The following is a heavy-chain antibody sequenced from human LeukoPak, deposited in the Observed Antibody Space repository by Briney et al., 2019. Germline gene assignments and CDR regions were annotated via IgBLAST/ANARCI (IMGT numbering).Heavy chain of an antibody. CDR2: SRDKANSYNT. CDR1: GFTFSDHD. Sequence: PGGSLRLSCAASGFTFSDHDMDWVRQSAGKGLEWVGRSRDKANSYNTEYAASVKGRFTISRDDSKNSLYLQMNSLKTEDTAVYYCTRVPYSSGWYDYFDYWGQGTLVTVSS. D-gene: IGHD6-19*01. CDR3: TRVPYSSGWYDYFDY. J-gene: IGHJ4*02. V-gene: IGHV3-72*01.